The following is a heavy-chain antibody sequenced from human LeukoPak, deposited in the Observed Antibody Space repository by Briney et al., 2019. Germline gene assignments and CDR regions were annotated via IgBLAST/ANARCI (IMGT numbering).Heavy chain of an antibody. J-gene: IGHJ4*02. CDR1: GFTFGGYG. V-gene: IGHV3-33*01. CDR3: TRYNNDHFDY. Sequence: QPGGSLRLSCAGSGFTFGGYGMHWFRQTPGKGLEWVAVIAYDGSRAFYADSVKGRFTISRDNSKNTMSVQMDDLRAEDTAVYYCTRYNNDHFDYWDQGTLVTVSS. CDR2: IAYDGSRA. D-gene: IGHD1-14*01.